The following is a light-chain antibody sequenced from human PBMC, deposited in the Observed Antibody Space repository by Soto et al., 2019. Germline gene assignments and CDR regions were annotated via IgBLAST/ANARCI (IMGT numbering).Light chain of an antibody. CDR3: QRYGGSPPFT. Sequence: EIVLTQSPGTLSLSPGETATLSCRASQRVSNSYLALYQKKPGQAPRLLIYGASSRAAGIPDRFSGSGSGTDFPLTISRLEPEDFAVYFCQRYGGSPPFTFGQGTKVEI. V-gene: IGKV3-20*01. CDR1: QRVSNSY. J-gene: IGKJ2*01. CDR2: GAS.